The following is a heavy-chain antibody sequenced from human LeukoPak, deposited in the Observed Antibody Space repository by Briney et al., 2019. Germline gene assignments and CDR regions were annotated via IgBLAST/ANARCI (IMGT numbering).Heavy chain of an antibody. CDR1: GGSISSGSYY. CDR3: ARSRYFDWLLTY. CDR2: IYTSGST. D-gene: IGHD3-9*01. J-gene: IGHJ4*02. V-gene: IGHV4-61*02. Sequence: SETLSLTCTASGGSISSGSYYWSWIRQPAGKGLEWIGRIYTSGSTNYNPSLKSRVTISVDTSKNQFSLKLSSVTAADTAVYYCARSRYFDWLLTYWGQGTLVTVSS.